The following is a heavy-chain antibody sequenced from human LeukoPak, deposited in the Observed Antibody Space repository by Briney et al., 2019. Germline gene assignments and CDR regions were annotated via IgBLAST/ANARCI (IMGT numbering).Heavy chain of an antibody. V-gene: IGHV3-23*01. CDR2: ISGSGGST. J-gene: IGHJ1*01. D-gene: IGHD4-17*01. CDR1: GFTFSSYA. CDR3: AKDLTTTETTVTAEYFQH. Sequence: GGSLRLSCAASGFTFSSYAMSWVRQAPGKGLEWVSAISGSGGSTYYADSVKGRFTISRDNSKNTLYLQMNSLRAEDTAVYYCAKDLTTTETTVTAEYFQHWGQGTLVTVP.